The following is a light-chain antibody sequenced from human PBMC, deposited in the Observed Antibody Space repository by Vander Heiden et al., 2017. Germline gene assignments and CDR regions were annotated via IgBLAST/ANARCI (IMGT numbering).Light chain of an antibody. V-gene: IGLV5-45*03. CDR3: MIWHSSAYV. Sequence: QAVLTQPSSISASPGASASLTCALRSGINVDAYRIYWYQQKPGSPPQYLLSYKSDSDKQQGSGVPSRFSGSKDDSANAGILLISGLQSEDEADYYCMIWHSSAYVFGTGTKVTVL. CDR1: SGINVDAYR. CDR2: YKSDSDK. J-gene: IGLJ1*01.